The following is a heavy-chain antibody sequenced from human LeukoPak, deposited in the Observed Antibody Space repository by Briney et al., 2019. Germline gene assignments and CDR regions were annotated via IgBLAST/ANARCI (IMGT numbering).Heavy chain of an antibody. D-gene: IGHD3-10*01. CDR1: GFTFSDYY. V-gene: IGHV3-11*06. CDR2: ISKGGSDT. Sequence: PGGSLRLSCAAFGFTFSDYYMSWIRQAPGQGLEWVSYISKGGSDTNFADSVKGRFTISRDNSKNTLYLQMNSLSVEDTAVYYCARVGYYASGPFSYFDYWGQGTLVTVSS. J-gene: IGHJ4*02. CDR3: ARVGYYASGPFSYFDY.